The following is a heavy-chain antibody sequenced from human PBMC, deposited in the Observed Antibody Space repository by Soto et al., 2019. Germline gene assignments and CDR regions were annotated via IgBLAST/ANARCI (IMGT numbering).Heavy chain of an antibody. CDR1: GYSFTSYW. V-gene: IGHV5-10-1*01. CDR3: ARLLVKYSSSGYYYYGMDV. J-gene: IGHJ6*02. D-gene: IGHD6-13*01. Sequence: GASLKISCKGSGYSFTSYWISWVRQMPGKGLEWMGRIDPSDSYTNYSPSFQGHVTISADKSISTAYLQWSSLKASDTAVYYCARLLVKYSSSGYYYYGMDVWGQGTTVTVSS. CDR2: IDPSDSYT.